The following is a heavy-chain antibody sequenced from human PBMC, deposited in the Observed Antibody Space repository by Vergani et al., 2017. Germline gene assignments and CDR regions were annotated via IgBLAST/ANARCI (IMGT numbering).Heavy chain of an antibody. CDR2: IWYDGSNK. J-gene: IGHJ6*02. V-gene: IGHV3-33*01. CDR1: GFTFSSYG. CDR3: ARGIQGAERYYDFWSGYQAQEYYYGMDV. D-gene: IGHD3-3*01. Sequence: QVQLVESGGGVVQPGRSLRLSCAASGFTFSSYGMHWVRQAPGKGLEWVAVIWYDGSNKYYADSVKGRFTISRDNSKNTLYLQMNSLRAEETAVYYCARGIQGAERYYDFWSGYQAQEYYYGMDVWGQGTTVTVSS.